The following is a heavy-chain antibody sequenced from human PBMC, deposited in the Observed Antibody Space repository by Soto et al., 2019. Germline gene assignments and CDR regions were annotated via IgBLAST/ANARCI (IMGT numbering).Heavy chain of an antibody. CDR3: ARVGTGSFDY. J-gene: IGHJ4*02. D-gene: IGHD2-8*02. Sequence: SETLSLTCTVSGGSISTYYWSWIRQSPKKGLEWIGYIYYSGNTNSNPSLKSRVTMSVDTSKNQFSLKLSSVTAADTAVYYCARVGTGSFDYWGQGTLVTVSS. CDR2: IYYSGNT. CDR1: GGSISTYY. V-gene: IGHV4-59*01.